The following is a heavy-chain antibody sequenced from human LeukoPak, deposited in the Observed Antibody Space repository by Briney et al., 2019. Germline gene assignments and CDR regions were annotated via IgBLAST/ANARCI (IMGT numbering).Heavy chain of an antibody. CDR3: ARDGTSTDDY. V-gene: IGHV1-18*01. CDR2: FSGNNDNP. CDR1: GYTFSNFG. D-gene: IGHD2-2*01. J-gene: IGHJ4*02. Sequence: ASVKVSCKTSGYTFSNFGINWVRQAPGQGLEWMGWFSGNNDNPNYGQKIQGRLTVTTDTSTSTAYMELRNLRFDDTAVYYCARDGTSTDDYWGQGTLVTVSS.